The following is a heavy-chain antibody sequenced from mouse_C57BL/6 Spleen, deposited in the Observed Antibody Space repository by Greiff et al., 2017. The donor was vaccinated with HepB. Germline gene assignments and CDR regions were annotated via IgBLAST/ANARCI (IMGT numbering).Heavy chain of an antibody. D-gene: IGHD2-2*01. V-gene: IGHV1-39*01. CDR3: ARPPLYYGYEDWFAY. Sequence: EVKLMESGPELVKPGASVKISCKASGYSFTDYNMNWVKQSNGKSLEWIGVINPNYGTTSYNQKFKGKATLTVDQSSSTAYMQLNSLTSEDSAVYYCARPPLYYGYEDWFAYWGQGTLVTVSA. CDR1: GYSFTDYN. CDR2: INPNYGTT. J-gene: IGHJ3*01.